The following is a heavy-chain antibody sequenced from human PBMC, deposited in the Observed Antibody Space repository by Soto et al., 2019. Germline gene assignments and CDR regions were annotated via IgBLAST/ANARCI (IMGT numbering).Heavy chain of an antibody. Sequence: PGGSLRLSCAASGFTFSNYGMNWVRQAPGKEPEWVPYIGSITRIINYANSVKGRFTISRDNAKNSLYLQMNSLRDEDTAVYYCARGGAARPDYWGLGTLVTV. CDR3: ARGGAARPDY. CDR1: GFTFSNYG. V-gene: IGHV3-48*02. CDR2: IGSITRII. J-gene: IGHJ4*02. D-gene: IGHD6-6*01.